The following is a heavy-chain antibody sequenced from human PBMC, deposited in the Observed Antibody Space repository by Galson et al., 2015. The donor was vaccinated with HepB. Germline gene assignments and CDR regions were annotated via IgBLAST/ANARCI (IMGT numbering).Heavy chain of an antibody. J-gene: IGHJ4*02. CDR1: GFSVYSNY. CDR3: AQLGTGY. Sequence: SLRLSCAASGFSVYSNYMNWVRQAPGKGLEWVSLIYSSSSSTNYADFVRGRFTISRDTSKNTVYLQMSRLRADDTAMYYCAQLGTGYWGRGTLVTDSS. CDR2: IYSSSSST. V-gene: IGHV3-53*01. D-gene: IGHD7-27*01.